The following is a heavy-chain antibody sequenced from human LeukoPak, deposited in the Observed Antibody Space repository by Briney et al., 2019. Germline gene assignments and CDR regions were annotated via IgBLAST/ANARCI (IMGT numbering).Heavy chain of an antibody. CDR1: GFTFSSYA. J-gene: IGHJ4*02. CDR3: AKFEFGTDFDY. D-gene: IGHD2-8*02. Sequence: GRSLRLSCAASGFTFSSYAMHWVRQAPGKGLEWVAVISYDGSNKYYADSVKGRFTISRDNSKNTLYLQMNSLRAEDTAVYYCAKFEFGTDFDYWGQGTLVTVSS. V-gene: IGHV3-30-3*02. CDR2: ISYDGSNK.